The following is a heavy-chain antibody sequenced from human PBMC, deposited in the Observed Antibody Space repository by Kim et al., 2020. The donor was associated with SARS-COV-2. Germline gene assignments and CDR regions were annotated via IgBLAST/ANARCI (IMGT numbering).Heavy chain of an antibody. D-gene: IGHD2-2*01. Sequence: ASVKVSCKASGYTFTGYYLHWVRQAPGQGLEWMGRIDPNSGGTNYAQRFQGRVTITRATSASTSYVELSSLRSDDTAVYFCARDLGDCSTTNCGYWYLDL. CDR1: GYTFTGYY. J-gene: IGHJ2*01. CDR2: IDPNSGGT. V-gene: IGHV1-2*06. CDR3: ARDLGDCSTTNCGYWYLDL.